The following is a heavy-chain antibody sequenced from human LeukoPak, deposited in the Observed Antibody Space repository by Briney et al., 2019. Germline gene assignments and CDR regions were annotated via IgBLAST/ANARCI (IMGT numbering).Heavy chain of an antibody. CDR1: GDSMSDYL. CDR2: AANSGST. J-gene: IGHJ6*03. V-gene: IGHV4-59*01. Sequence: PAETLSLTCTVSGDSMSDYLWTWIRQPPGKGLEWIGYAANSGSTNYNPSLKSRVTISVDTSKNQFSLKLSSVTAADTAVYYCARALYNWNYYYYYYMDVWGKGTTVTVSS. CDR3: ARALYNWNYYYYYYMDV. D-gene: IGHD1-20*01.